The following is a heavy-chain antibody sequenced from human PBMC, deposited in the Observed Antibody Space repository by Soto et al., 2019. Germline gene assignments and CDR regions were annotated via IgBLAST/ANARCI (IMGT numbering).Heavy chain of an antibody. V-gene: IGHV3-7*01. CDR2: IKYDGSET. CDR3: ARYSSAWGL. Sequence: EEHLVESGGGLVQPGGSLRLSCAASGFTFSTYLMSWVRQAPGKGLEWVANIKYDGSETYYVDSVKGQFTISRDNAKNSLYLQMNSLRGEDTAVYYCARYSSAWGLWGQGTLVTVSS. CDR1: GFTFSTYL. D-gene: IGHD6-19*01. J-gene: IGHJ4*02.